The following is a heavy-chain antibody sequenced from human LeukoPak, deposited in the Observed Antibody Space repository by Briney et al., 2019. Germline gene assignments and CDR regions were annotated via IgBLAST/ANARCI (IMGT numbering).Heavy chain of an antibody. CDR1: GYTFNGYY. V-gene: IGHV1-2*02. CDR3: ATSSGWKSNIDY. D-gene: IGHD6-19*01. CDR2: INPNSGGT. Sequence: ASVKVSCKASGYTFNGYYIHWVRQAPGQGLEWMGWINPNSGGTNYAQKFQGRVTMTRDTSISTAYMELSRLRSDDTAVFYCATSSGWKSNIDYWGQGTLVTVSS. J-gene: IGHJ4*02.